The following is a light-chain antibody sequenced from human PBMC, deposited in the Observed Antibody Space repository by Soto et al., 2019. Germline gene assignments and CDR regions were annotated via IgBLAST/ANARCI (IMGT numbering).Light chain of an antibody. CDR3: QQYDSSRPSYT. CDR1: QSASTNY. CDR2: GAS. J-gene: IGKJ2*01. V-gene: IGKV3-20*01. Sequence: EVVLTQSPGTLALSPGERATLTCRATQSASTNYLAWYQQKPGQAPRLLIYGASNRATGIPDRFSGSGSGTDFTLTISRLAPEDFAVYYCQQYDSSRPSYTFGQGTKLEI.